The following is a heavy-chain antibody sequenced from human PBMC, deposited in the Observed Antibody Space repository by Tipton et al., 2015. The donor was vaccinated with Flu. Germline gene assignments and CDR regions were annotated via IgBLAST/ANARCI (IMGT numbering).Heavy chain of an antibody. V-gene: IGHV3-30*18. CDR1: GFTFSSYG. D-gene: IGHD3-22*01. J-gene: IGHJ4*02. Sequence: CAASGFTFSSYGMHWVRQAPGQGLEWVAVISYDGSNKYYADSVKGRFTISRDNSKNTLYLQMNSLRAEDTAVYYCTKDRSKKILQYDSSGLSANDSWGQGTLVTVSS. CDR3: TKDRSKKILQYDSSGLSANDS. CDR2: ISYDGSNK.